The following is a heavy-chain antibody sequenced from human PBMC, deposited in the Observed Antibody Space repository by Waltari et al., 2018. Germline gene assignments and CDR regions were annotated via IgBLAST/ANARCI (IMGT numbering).Heavy chain of an antibody. V-gene: IGHV4-39*07. CDR2: IYYSGST. CDR3: ARAGYCSSTSCYYYYMDV. Sequence: QLQLQESGPGLVKPSETLSLTCTVSGGSISSSSYYWGWIRQPPGKGLEWIGSIYYSGSTYYNPSLKSRVTISVDTSKNQFSLKLSSVTAAYTAVYYCARAGYCSSTSCYYYYMDVWGKGTTVTISS. CDR1: GGSISSSSYY. D-gene: IGHD2-2*01. J-gene: IGHJ6*03.